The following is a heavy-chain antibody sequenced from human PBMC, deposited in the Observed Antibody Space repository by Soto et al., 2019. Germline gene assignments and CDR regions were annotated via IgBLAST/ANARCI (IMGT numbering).Heavy chain of an antibody. D-gene: IGHD2-15*01. Sequence: QVQLVQSGAEVKKPGSSVKVSCKASGGTFSSYAISWVRQAPGQGLEWMGGIIPIFGTANYAQKFQGRVTITADESTRTAYMELSSRRSEDTAVYYCARGGLYCSGGSCYSFDYWGQGTLVTVSS. CDR3: ARGGLYCSGGSCYSFDY. CDR1: GGTFSSYA. J-gene: IGHJ4*02. V-gene: IGHV1-69*01. CDR2: IIPIFGTA.